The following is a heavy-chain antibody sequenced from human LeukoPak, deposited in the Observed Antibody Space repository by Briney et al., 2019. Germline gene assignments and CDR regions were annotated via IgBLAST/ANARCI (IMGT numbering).Heavy chain of an antibody. J-gene: IGHJ4*02. V-gene: IGHV4-59*08. CDR2: IYYSGST. D-gene: IGHD3-16*01. Sequence: SETLSLTCTVSGGSISGFYWSWIRQPPGKGLEWIGYIYYSGSTNYNPSLKSRVTISVDTSKNQFSLKLSSVTAADTAVYYCARQPHPRGYFDYWGQGTLVTVSS. CDR1: GGSISGFY. CDR3: ARQPHPRGYFDY.